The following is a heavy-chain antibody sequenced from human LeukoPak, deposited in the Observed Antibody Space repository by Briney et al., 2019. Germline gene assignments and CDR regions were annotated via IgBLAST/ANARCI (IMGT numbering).Heavy chain of an antibody. CDR1: GFTFSSYG. V-gene: IGHV3-33*01. J-gene: IGHJ4*02. CDR3: ARDRYYYDSSGYYVYYFDY. Sequence: PGGSLRLSCAASGFTFSSYGMHWVRQAPGKGLEWVAVIWYDGSNKYYADSVKGRFTISRDNSKNTLYLQMNSLRAEDTAVYYCARDRYYYDSSGYYVYYFDYWGQGTLVTVSS. CDR2: IWYDGSNK. D-gene: IGHD3-22*01.